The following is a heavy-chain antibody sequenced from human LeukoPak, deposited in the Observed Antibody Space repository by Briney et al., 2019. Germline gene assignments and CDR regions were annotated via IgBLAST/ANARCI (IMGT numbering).Heavy chain of an antibody. J-gene: IGHJ3*02. V-gene: IGHV1-58*01. Sequence: ASVKVSCKASGFTFTTSAVQWVRQARGQRLGWIGRIVVGSGNTDHSQKFQARRTITMDISTSTAYIELRSLTSDDTAVEYCAAVPNANAWSWAAAFDIWGQGTMVTVSS. D-gene: IGHD3-16*01. CDR1: GFTFTTSA. CDR3: AAVPNANAWSWAAAFDI. CDR2: IVVGSGNT.